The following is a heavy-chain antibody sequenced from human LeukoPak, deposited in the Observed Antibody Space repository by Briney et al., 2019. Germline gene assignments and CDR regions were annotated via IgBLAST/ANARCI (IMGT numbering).Heavy chain of an antibody. CDR1: GFTFSSYA. J-gene: IGHJ4*02. V-gene: IGHV3-30-3*01. D-gene: IGHD1-26*01. CDR2: ISYDGSNK. Sequence: PGRSLRLSCAASGFTFSSYAMHWVRQAPGKGLEWVAVISYDGSNKYYADSVKGRFTISRDNSKNTLYLQMNSLRAEDTAVYYCARDFTDVGATDFDYWGQGTLVTVSS. CDR3: ARDFTDVGATDFDY.